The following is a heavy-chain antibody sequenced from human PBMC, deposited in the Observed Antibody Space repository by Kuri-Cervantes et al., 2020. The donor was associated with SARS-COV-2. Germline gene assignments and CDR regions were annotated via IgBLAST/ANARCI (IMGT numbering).Heavy chain of an antibody. CDR2: ISGSGGST. Sequence: GGSLRLSCAASGFTFSSYAMSWVRQAPGKGLEWVSAISGSGGSTYYADSVKGRFTISRDNSKNTLYLQMNSLRAEDTAVYYCTTDSSSSWHVDYWGQGTLVTVSS. CDR3: TTDSSSSWHVDY. J-gene: IGHJ4*02. D-gene: IGHD6-13*01. V-gene: IGHV3-23*01. CDR1: GFTFSSYA.